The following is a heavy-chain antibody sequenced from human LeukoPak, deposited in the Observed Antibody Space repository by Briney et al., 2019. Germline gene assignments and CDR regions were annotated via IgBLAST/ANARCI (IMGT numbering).Heavy chain of an antibody. CDR2: IYDSGSS. Sequence: PSETLSLTCTVSGGSMSSSSYYWGWIRQPPGKGLEWIGTIYDSGSSYYNPSPKSRVTISVDTSKNQFSLKLSSVTAADTAVYYCARAGVDFWRAKNWFDPWGQGTLVTVSS. CDR3: ARAGVDFWRAKNWFDP. J-gene: IGHJ5*02. V-gene: IGHV4-39*07. CDR1: GGSMSSSSYY. D-gene: IGHD3-3*01.